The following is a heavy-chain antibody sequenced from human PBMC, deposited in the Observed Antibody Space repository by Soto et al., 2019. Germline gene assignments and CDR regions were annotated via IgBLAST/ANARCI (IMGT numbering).Heavy chain of an antibody. V-gene: IGHV1-46*03. CDR3: ARAPPGRIAARLGWFDP. CDR1: GYTFTSYY. Sequence: QVQLVQSGAEVKKPGASVKVSCKASGYTFTSYYMHWVRQAPGQGLEWMGIINPSGGSTSYAQKFQGGVTMTRDTSTSTVYMELSSLRSEDTAVYYCARAPPGRIAARLGWFDPWGQGTLVTVSS. CDR2: INPSGGST. J-gene: IGHJ5*02. D-gene: IGHD6-6*01.